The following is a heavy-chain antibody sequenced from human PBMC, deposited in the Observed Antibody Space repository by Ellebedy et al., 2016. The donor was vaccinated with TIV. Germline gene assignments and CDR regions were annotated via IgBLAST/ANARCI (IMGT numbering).Heavy chain of an antibody. CDR1: GFTFSLNW. V-gene: IGHV3-7*03. CDR3: AVSRWAAAGLYYFDF. Sequence: GESLKISCAASGFTFSLNWLYWVRQAPGKGPEWVANNKEDGSEEYYVDSVKGRFTISRDNAKNSLYLQMNSLRAEDTAVYYCAVSRWAAAGLYYFDFWGQGTLVTVSS. D-gene: IGHD6-13*01. CDR2: NKEDGSEE. J-gene: IGHJ4*02.